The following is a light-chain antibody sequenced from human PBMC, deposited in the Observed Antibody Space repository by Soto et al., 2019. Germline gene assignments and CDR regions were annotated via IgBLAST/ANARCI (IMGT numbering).Light chain of an antibody. CDR2: EVT. CDR3: SSSEASNHFYFV. Sequence: QSALTQPPSASGSPGQSVTISCTGTSSDVGGYNYVSWYQQYPGRAPKLMIYEVTKRPSGVPDRFSGSKSGNTASLTVSGLQAEDEADYYCSSSEASNHFYFVFGGGTQLTVL. V-gene: IGLV2-8*01. CDR1: SSDVGGYNY. J-gene: IGLJ3*02.